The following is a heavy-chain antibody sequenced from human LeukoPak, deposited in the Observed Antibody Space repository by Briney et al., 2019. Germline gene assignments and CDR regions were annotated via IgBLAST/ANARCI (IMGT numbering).Heavy chain of an antibody. CDR2: INPSGGST. Sequence: GASVQVSCKASGYPFTNYYIHWVRQAPGQGLEWVGIINPSGGSTTYGQKFQGRVTMTSDTSTSTVYMELSSLRSEDTAVYYCTRELGGSYNDCWGQGTLVTVSS. CDR1: GYPFTNYY. CDR3: TRELGGSYNDC. D-gene: IGHD1-26*01. J-gene: IGHJ4*02. V-gene: IGHV1-46*01.